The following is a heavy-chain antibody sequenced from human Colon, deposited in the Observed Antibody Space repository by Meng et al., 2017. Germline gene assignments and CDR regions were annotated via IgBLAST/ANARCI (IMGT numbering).Heavy chain of an antibody. CDR3: AHRTTSGY. Sequence: GESLKISCAASGFTFSSYAMSWVRQAPGKGLEWVSAISGSGGSTYYADSVKGRFTISRDNSKNTLYLQMNSLRAEDTAVYYCAHRTTSGYWGQGNLVTVSS. CDR2: ISGSGGST. V-gene: IGHV3-23*01. J-gene: IGHJ4*02. D-gene: IGHD1-7*01. CDR1: GFTFSSYA.